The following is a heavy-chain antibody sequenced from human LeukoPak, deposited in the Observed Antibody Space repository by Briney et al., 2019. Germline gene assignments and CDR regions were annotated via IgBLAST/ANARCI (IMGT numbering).Heavy chain of an antibody. CDR1: GGTFSSYA. Sequence: GSTVKVSCKASGGTFSSYAISWVRQAPGQGLEWMGGIIPIFGTANYAQKFQGRVTITADESTSTAYMELSSLRSEDTAVYYCARVRGRDGCNYFDYWGQGTLVTVSS. D-gene: IGHD5-24*01. V-gene: IGHV1-69*01. J-gene: IGHJ4*02. CDR3: ARVRGRDGCNYFDY. CDR2: IIPIFGTA.